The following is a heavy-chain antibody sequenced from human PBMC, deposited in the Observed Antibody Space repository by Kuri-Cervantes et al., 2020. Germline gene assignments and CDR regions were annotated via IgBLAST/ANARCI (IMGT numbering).Heavy chain of an antibody. CDR2: IYSGGST. D-gene: IGHD5-18*01. V-gene: IGHV3-53*01. CDR1: GFTVSSNH. J-gene: IGHJ4*02. Sequence: GGSLRLSCAASGFTVSSNHMSWVRQAPGKGLEWVSVIYSGGSTYYADSVKGRFTISRDNSKNTLYLQMNSLRAEDTAVYYCARALYSYGPSGFDYWGQGTLVTVSS. CDR3: ARALYSYGPSGFDY.